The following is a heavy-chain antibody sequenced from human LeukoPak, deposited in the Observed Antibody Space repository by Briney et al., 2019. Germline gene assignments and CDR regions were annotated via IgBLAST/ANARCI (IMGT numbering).Heavy chain of an antibody. J-gene: IGHJ5*02. V-gene: IGHV3-23*01. CDR2: ISTSGGTT. CDR1: GFSFNTYA. CDR3: VKESSGGTLNWFDP. Sequence: GGSLRLSCAASGFSFNTYAMSWVRQAPGKGLEWVPDISTSGGTTNYADSVKGRFTISRDNSKNTLYLQMNSLRAEDTAVYYCVKESSGGTLNWFDPWGQGTLVTVSS. D-gene: IGHD2-15*01.